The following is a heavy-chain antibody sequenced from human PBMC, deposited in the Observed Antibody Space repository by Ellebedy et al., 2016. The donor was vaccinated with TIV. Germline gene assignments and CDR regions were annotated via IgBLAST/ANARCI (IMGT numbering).Heavy chain of an antibody. Sequence: GESLKISXAASGFTFSDYYMSWIRQAPGKGLEWVSYISSSGSTIYYADSVKGRFTISRDNAKNSLYLQMNSLRAEDMAVYYCAGEYYDFSTKAWGQGTLVTVSS. D-gene: IGHD3-3*01. CDR2: ISSSGSTI. CDR1: GFTFSDYY. J-gene: IGHJ4*02. CDR3: AGEYYDFSTKA. V-gene: IGHV3-11*01.